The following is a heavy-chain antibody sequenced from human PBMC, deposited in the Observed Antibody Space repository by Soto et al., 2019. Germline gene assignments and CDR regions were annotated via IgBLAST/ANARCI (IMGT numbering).Heavy chain of an antibody. CDR2: IRYDGTTI. Sequence: QVQLVESGGGLAKPGGSLRLSCAASGFTFSDYYMTWIRQAPGKGLEWVSHIRYDGTTIHYADSVKGRFTISRDNAKNSLFLQMNSLSAEDTAVYYCARAVASYDAFDMWGQGTLVTVSS. V-gene: IGHV3-11*01. D-gene: IGHD3-10*01. J-gene: IGHJ3*02. CDR1: GFTFSDYY. CDR3: ARAVASYDAFDM.